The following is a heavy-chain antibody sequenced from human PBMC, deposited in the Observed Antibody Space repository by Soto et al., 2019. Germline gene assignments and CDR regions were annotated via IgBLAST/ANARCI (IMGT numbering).Heavy chain of an antibody. J-gene: IGHJ4*02. V-gene: IGHV3-21*01. Sequence: PGGSLRLSCAASGFTFTRYSMSWVRQAPGKGLEWVSSISSTTNYIYYADSMKGRFTVSRDNAKNSVYLDMNSLSAEDTAVYYCARESEDPTSNFDYWGQGTLVTVSS. CDR2: ISSTTNYI. CDR3: ARESEDPTSNFDY. CDR1: GFTFTRYS.